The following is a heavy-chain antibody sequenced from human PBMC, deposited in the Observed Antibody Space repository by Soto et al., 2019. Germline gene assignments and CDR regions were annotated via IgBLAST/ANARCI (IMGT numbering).Heavy chain of an antibody. Sequence: SETLSVTCGVYSGSFRNYYWIWVRQPPGKGLEWIGEVNHSGEATYNPSLQSRINVSIDKSKRQFSMDLLSVTAADTAIYYSARGRRTLQTTRVFFDPWGPGILVTVSS. D-gene: IGHD1-26*01. V-gene: IGHV4-34*01. CDR3: ARGRRTLQTTRVFFDP. CDR2: VNHSGEA. CDR1: SGSFRNYY. J-gene: IGHJ5*02.